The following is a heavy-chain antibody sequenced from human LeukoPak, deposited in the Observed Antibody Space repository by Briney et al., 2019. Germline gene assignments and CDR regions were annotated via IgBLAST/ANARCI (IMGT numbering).Heavy chain of an antibody. Sequence: PGGSLRLSCAASGFTFSSYSMNWVRQAPGKGLEWVSSISSSSSYIYYADSVKGRFTISRGNAKNSLYPQMNSLRAEDTAVYYCAGGDTYLDPWGQGTLVTVSS. CDR3: AGGDTYLDP. CDR2: ISSSSSYI. CDR1: GFTFSSYS. V-gene: IGHV3-21*01. D-gene: IGHD2-21*01. J-gene: IGHJ5*02.